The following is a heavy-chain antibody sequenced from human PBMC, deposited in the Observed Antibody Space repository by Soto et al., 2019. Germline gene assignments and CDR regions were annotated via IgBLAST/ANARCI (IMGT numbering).Heavy chain of an antibody. Sequence: QVQLVQSGAEVKKPGSSVKVSCKASGGTFSSYAISWVRQATGQGLEWMGGIIPIFGTANYAQKFQGRVTITADKSTSTSYMELSSLRSEDTAVYYCARGRVGATTSTPFDYCGQGTLVTVSS. CDR2: IIPIFGTA. D-gene: IGHD1-26*01. V-gene: IGHV1-69*06. J-gene: IGHJ4*02. CDR1: GGTFSSYA. CDR3: ARGRVGATTSTPFDY.